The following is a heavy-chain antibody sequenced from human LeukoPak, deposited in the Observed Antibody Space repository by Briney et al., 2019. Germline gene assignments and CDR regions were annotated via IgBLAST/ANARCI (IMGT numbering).Heavy chain of an antibody. Sequence: GGSLRLSCAASGFTFSSYWMSWVRQAPGKGLEWVANIKQDGSEKYYVDSVKGRFTISRDNAKNSLYLQMNSLRAEDTAVYYCAREIRSGPGGYFDYWGQGTLVTVSS. CDR3: AREIRSGPGGYFDY. CDR2: IKQDGSEK. V-gene: IGHV3-7*01. J-gene: IGHJ4*02. CDR1: GFTFSSYW. D-gene: IGHD3-3*01.